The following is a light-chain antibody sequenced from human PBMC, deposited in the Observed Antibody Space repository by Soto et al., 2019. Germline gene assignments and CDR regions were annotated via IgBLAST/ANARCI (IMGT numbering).Light chain of an antibody. Sequence: EIVMTQSPATLSVSPGERATLSCRASQSVSSNLAWYQQKPGQAPRLLIYGASTRATGIPTRFRGSGSGTEFSLAISSLLSEDFAVCCCHQYNNWPWESCGQETKVDIK. CDR2: GAS. CDR3: HQYNNWPWES. V-gene: IGKV3-15*01. CDR1: QSVSSN. J-gene: IGKJ1*01.